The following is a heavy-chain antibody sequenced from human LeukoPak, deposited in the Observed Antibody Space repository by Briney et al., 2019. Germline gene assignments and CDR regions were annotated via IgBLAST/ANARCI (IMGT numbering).Heavy chain of an antibody. J-gene: IGHJ3*02. CDR1: GYSFSIYW. CDR3: ARTVYSSGWYGAFDI. V-gene: IGHV5-51*01. D-gene: IGHD6-19*01. CDR2: IYPGDSDT. Sequence: GESLKISCKGSGYSFSIYWIGWVRQMPGKGLEWMGIIYPGDSDTRYSPSLQGQVTISADKSSSTAYLQWSSLKASDTAIYYCARTVYSSGWYGAFDIWGQGTMVTVSS.